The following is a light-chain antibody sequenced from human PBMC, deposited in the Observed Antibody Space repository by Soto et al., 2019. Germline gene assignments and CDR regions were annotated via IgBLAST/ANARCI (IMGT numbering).Light chain of an antibody. J-gene: IGLJ3*02. Sequence: QSALTQPASVSGSPGQSITISCTGTPSDVGGYNFVSWYKQYPGKAPKLMIYDVNNRPSGVSNRFSGSKSGNTASLTISGLQAEDEADYYCSSYTSTTTVVFGGGTKLTVL. CDR2: DVN. CDR1: PSDVGGYNF. CDR3: SSYTSTTTVV. V-gene: IGLV2-14*01.